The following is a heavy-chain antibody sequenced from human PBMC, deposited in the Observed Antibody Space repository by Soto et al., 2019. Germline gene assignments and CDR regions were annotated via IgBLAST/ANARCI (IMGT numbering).Heavy chain of an antibody. J-gene: IGHJ4*02. CDR3: ARVNPEYWSVLDY. CDR1: GDSISSYY. Sequence: PSETLSLTCTVSGDSISSYYWGWIRQPPGKGLEWIGYLYYSGSTSYNPSLKSRVTASVDTSKNKFSLRLSAVTTADTAVYYCARVNPEYWSVLDYWGQGTLVTVSS. D-gene: IGHD3-3*01. CDR2: LYYSGST. V-gene: IGHV4-59*01.